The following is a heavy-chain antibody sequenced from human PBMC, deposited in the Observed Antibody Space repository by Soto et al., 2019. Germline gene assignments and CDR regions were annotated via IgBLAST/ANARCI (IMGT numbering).Heavy chain of an antibody. V-gene: IGHV1-69*06. CDR2: INPIFGTP. CDR3: AREGRHFGY. J-gene: IGHJ4*02. CDR1: GGTFSSYA. Sequence: QVQLVQSGAEVQRPGSSVKVSCKASGGTFSSYAISWVRQAPGQGLEWMGGINPIFGTPHYAQKYQGRVTITADTFTNTAYMELTRLTSDDTAVYFCAREGRHFGYWGQGTLVTVSS.